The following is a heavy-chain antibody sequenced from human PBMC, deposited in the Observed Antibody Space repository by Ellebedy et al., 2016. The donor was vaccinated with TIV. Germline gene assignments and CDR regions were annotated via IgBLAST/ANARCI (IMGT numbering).Heavy chain of an antibody. V-gene: IGHV3-33*01. CDR3: AREPGDYDSAFDI. J-gene: IGHJ3*02. Sequence: GESLKISCAASGFTFSSYGMHWVRQAPGKGLEWVAVIWYDGSNKYYADSVKGRFTISRDNSKNTLYLQMNSLRAEDTAVYYCAREPGDYDSAFDIWGQGTMVTVSS. CDR2: IWYDGSNK. CDR1: GFTFSSYG. D-gene: IGHD3-3*01.